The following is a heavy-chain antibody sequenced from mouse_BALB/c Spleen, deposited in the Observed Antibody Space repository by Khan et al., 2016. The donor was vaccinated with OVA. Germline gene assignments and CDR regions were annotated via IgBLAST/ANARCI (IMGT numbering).Heavy chain of an antibody. V-gene: IGHV3-2*02. CDR3: ARGNYYGYAMDY. Sequence: EVQLQESGPGLVKPSQSLSLTCTVTGSSITSNYAWNWIRQFPGNKLEWMGYISYSGSTSYNPSPKSRISITRDTSKNQFFLQLNAVTTEDTATDYCARGNYYGYAMDYWGQGTSVTGSS. CDR2: ISYSGST. CDR1: GSSITSNYA. D-gene: IGHD1-1*01. J-gene: IGHJ4*01.